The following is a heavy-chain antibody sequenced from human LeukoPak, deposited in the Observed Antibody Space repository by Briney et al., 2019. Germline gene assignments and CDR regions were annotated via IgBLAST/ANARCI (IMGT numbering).Heavy chain of an antibody. CDR1: GFTFNSYS. CDR3: ARQVGVDDAFDI. J-gene: IGHJ3*02. D-gene: IGHD1-26*01. Sequence: PGGSLRLSCAASGFTFNSYSMNWVRQAPGKGLEWVSSISSGSSYIFYADSVKGRFTISRDNAKNSLYLQMNSLRAEDTAVHYCARQVGVDDAFDIWGQGTMVTISS. V-gene: IGHV3-21*01. CDR2: ISSGSSYI.